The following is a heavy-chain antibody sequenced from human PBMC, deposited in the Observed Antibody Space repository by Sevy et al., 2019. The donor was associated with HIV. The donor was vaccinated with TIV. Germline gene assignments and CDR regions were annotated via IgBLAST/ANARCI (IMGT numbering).Heavy chain of an antibody. CDR2: SLHSAST. Sequence: SETLSLTCTVSGYSISSGYYWGWIRQPPGKGLEWIGSSLHSASTYCNPSLESRVTISVDTSKNQFSLKMSSVTAADTAVYYCARGLYLDYWGQGILVTVSS. J-gene: IGHJ4*02. CDR3: ARGLYLDY. CDR1: GYSISSGYY. D-gene: IGHD3-10*01. V-gene: IGHV4-38-2*02.